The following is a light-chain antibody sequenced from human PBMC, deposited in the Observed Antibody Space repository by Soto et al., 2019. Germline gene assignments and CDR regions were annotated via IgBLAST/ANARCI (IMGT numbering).Light chain of an antibody. J-gene: IGLJ1*01. CDR2: EGS. CDR1: SSDVGSYNL. V-gene: IGLV2-23*01. CDR3: CSFARGSSYV. Sequence: QSVLTQPASVSGSPGQSITISCTGTSSDVGSYNLVSWYQQHPGKAPKLIISEGSERPSGVSTRFSGSKSGNTASLTISGLQAEDEADYYCCSFARGSSYVFGTGTNLTVL.